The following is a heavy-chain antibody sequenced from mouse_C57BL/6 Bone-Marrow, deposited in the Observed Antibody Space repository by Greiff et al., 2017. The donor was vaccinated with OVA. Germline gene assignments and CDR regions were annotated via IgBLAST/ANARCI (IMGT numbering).Heavy chain of an antibody. J-gene: IGHJ4*01. D-gene: IGHD2-4*01. CDR1: GYTFTSYW. CDR2: IDPSDSYT. Sequence: QVQLQQPGAELVMPGASVKLSCKASGYTFTSYWMHWVKQRPGQGLEWIGEIDPSDSYTNYNQKFKGKSTLTVDKSSSTAYMQLSSLTSEDSAVYYDARGDYDEGRAMAYWGQGTAVTVSS. CDR3: ARGDYDEGRAMAY. V-gene: IGHV1-69*01.